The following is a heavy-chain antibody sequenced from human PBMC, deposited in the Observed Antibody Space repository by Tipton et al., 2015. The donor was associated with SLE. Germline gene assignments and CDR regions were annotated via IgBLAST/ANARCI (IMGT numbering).Heavy chain of an antibody. D-gene: IGHD1-7*01. J-gene: IGHJ4*02. Sequence: SLRLSCSASGFTFNTYAMSWVRQAPGKGLEWVSGISGSGDSTDYLESVKGRFTISRDNSKNTLYLQINSLRVADTARYYRAKDVLGTLFYYFDRWGRGTLVTVSS. CDR3: AKDVLGTLFYYFDR. CDR2: ISGSGDST. V-gene: IGHV3-23*01. CDR1: GFTFNTYA.